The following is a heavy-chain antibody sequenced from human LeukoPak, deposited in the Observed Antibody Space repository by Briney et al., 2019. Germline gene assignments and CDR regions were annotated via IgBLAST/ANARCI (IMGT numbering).Heavy chain of an antibody. CDR2: IIPIFGTA. D-gene: IGHD5-12*01. Sequence: SVKVSCKTSGGTFSSYVINWVRQAPGQGLEWMGGIIPIFGTANYAQKFQGRVTITADKSASTAYMELSSLRSEDTAVYYCATLADSGYDYYFDYWGQGTLVTVSS. CDR3: ATLADSGYDYYFDY. J-gene: IGHJ4*02. CDR1: GGTFSSYV. V-gene: IGHV1-69*06.